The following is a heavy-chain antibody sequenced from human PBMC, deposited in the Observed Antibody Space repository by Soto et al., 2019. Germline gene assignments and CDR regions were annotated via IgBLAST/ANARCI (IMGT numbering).Heavy chain of an antibody. D-gene: IGHD3-9*01. J-gene: IGHJ3*01. CDR1: GFAFSSYS. Sequence: HPGGSLRLSCAASGFAFSSYSMNWVRQAPGKGLEWISYISSSSSTIYHADSVKGRFTISRDNAKNSLYLQMNSLRAEDTAVYYCVRDSESRYFEAFGVWGQGTMVTVSS. CDR3: VRDSESRYFEAFGV. CDR2: ISSSSSTI. V-gene: IGHV3-48*04.